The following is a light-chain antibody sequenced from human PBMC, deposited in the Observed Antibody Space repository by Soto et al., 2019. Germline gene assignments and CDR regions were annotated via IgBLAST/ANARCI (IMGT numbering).Light chain of an antibody. Sequence: DIVMTQSPDSLAVSLGERVTINCKSSQSVLYSSNNRNYLAWFQQKPGQPPKLLIYWASTRESGVPDRFSGSGSGTDFTLTISRLEPEDFAVYNCQQYGTSPPTFGQGTKVDIK. CDR1: QSVLYSSNNRNY. J-gene: IGKJ1*01. V-gene: IGKV4-1*01. CDR2: WAS. CDR3: QQYGTSPPT.